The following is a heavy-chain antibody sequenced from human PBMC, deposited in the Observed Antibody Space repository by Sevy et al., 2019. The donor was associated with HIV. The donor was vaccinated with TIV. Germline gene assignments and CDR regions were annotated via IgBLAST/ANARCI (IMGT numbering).Heavy chain of an antibody. D-gene: IGHD3-10*01. Sequence: ASVKVSCKASGYTLSSYGISWVRHVPGQGLEGLGWFSIYNGNTDYAQKVQGRVTMTTDTSTNTAYMELRRLRSDDTAVYYCTRERMVRGLSEYYEYHGMDVWGQGTTVTVSS. J-gene: IGHJ6*02. CDR2: FSIYNGNT. CDR3: TRERMVRGLSEYYEYHGMDV. CDR1: GYTLSSYG. V-gene: IGHV1-18*01.